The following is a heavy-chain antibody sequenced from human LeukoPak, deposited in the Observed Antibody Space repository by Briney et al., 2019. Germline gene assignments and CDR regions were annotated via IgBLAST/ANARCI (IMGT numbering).Heavy chain of an antibody. CDR2: IYYSGST. CDR3: ARLVGTPYYDFWSGLYWYFDL. J-gene: IGHJ2*01. V-gene: IGHV4-59*08. D-gene: IGHD3-3*01. Sequence: KPSETPSPTCTVSGGFISNYYWSWIRQPPGKGPEWIGYIYYSGSTYYNPSLKSRVTISVDTSKNQFSLKLSSVTAADTAVYYCARLVGTPYYDFWSGLYWYFDLWGRGTLVTVSS. CDR1: GGFISNYY.